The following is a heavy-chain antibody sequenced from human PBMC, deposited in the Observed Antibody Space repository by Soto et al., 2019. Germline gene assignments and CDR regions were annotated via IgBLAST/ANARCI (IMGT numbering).Heavy chain of an antibody. J-gene: IGHJ4*02. CDR1: GGSMSTSAYY. CDR3: ARHVSAVGRRGYFDF. V-gene: IGHV4-31*03. Sequence: SETLSLTCTVSGGSMSTSAYYWIWIRQHPGKGLEWIGYIYYSGSTFYNPSLMSRVTMSVDTSKHQFSLKMTSVTAADTAIYYCARHVSAVGRRGYFDFWGLGTLVTVSS. CDR2: IYYSGST. D-gene: IGHD5-18*01.